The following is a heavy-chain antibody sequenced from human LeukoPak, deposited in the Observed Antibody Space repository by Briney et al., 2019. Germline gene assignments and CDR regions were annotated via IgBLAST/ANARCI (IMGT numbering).Heavy chain of an antibody. CDR2: LSGSGSNI. J-gene: IGHJ4*02. CDR3: ARPTTYYDLLSGYYAWYYFDN. Sequence: GGSLRLSCAVSGFNFSDYEMHWVRQAPGKGLEWVSYLSGSGSNIFHADSVKGRFITSRDNAKKSVYLQMNSLRVEDTAVYYCARPTTYYDLLSGYYAWYYFDNWGRGTLVTVSS. CDR1: GFNFSDYE. V-gene: IGHV3-48*03. D-gene: IGHD3-3*01.